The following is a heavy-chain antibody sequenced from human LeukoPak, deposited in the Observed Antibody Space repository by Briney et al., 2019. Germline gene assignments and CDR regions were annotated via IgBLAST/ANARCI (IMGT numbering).Heavy chain of an antibody. V-gene: IGHV4-39*01. J-gene: IGHJ5*02. CDR2: IYDSGST. D-gene: IGHD3-10*01. CDR3: ARHYGP. CDR1: TFSSYG. Sequence: TFSSYGMSWVRQAPGKGLEWIGSIYDSGSTYYNPSLKSRVTISVDTSKNQFSLKLNSVTAADTAVYYCARHYGPWGQGTLVTVSS.